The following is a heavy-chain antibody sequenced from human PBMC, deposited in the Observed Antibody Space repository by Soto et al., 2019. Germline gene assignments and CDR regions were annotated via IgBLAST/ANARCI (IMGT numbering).Heavy chain of an antibody. J-gene: IGHJ4*02. Sequence: SETLSLTCTVSGGSVKIDYWNWIRQPAGKGLEWIGRIYATGSTNYNPSLKSRVTISVDTSKNQFSLHLDSVTAADTAVYYCARGPVYGSDWNGRVDYWGRGTLVTVSS. D-gene: IGHD6-19*01. V-gene: IGHV4-4*07. CDR2: IYATGST. CDR1: GGSVKIDY. CDR3: ARGPVYGSDWNGRVDY.